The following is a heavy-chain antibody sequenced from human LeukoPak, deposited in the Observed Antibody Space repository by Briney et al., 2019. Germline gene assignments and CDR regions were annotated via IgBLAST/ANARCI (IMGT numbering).Heavy chain of an antibody. CDR2: ISSGSSYI. CDR3: TRVEETATTAAIIRKYSYYYYMDV. CDR1: GFTFSSYT. Sequence: GGSLRLSCAASGFTFSSYTMNWVRQAPGKGLEWVSSISSGSSYIYYADSVKGRFTISRDNAKNSLYLQMSSLRAEDTAVYYCTRVEETATTAAIIRKYSYYYYMDVWGKGNTVTVSS. D-gene: IGHD4-11*01. V-gene: IGHV3-21*01. J-gene: IGHJ6*03.